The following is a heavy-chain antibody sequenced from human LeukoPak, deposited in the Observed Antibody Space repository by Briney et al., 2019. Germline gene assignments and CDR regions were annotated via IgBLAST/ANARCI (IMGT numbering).Heavy chain of an antibody. CDR2: IYTSGST. CDR3: ARMVRRTFHFDY. J-gene: IGHJ4*02. D-gene: IGHD3-16*01. V-gene: IGHV4-61*02. Sequence: SETLSLTCTVSGGSISSGSYYWSWIRQPAGKGLEWIGRIYTSGSTNYNPSLKSRVTISVDTSKNQFSLKLSSVTAADTAVYFCARMVRRTFHFDYWGQGTLVTVSS. CDR1: GGSISSGSYY.